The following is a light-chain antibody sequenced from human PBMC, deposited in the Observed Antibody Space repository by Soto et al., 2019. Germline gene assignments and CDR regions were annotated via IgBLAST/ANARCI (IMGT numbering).Light chain of an antibody. J-gene: IGLJ2*01. CDR3: QSYDTSLSGSI. Sequence: QSVLTQPPSVSGAPGQRVTISCTGSSSNIGAGYDVHWYQQLPGTAPKLLIYANNNRPSGVPDRISGSKSGTSASLIITGLQAEDEADYHCQSYDTSLSGSIFGGVTKLTVL. CDR2: ANN. V-gene: IGLV1-40*01. CDR1: SSNIGAGYD.